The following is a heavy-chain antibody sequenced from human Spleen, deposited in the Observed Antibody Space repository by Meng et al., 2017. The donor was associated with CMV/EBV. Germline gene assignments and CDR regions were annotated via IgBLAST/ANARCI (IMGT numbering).Heavy chain of an antibody. V-gene: IGHV3-53*05. D-gene: IGHD2-2*02. CDR1: GFTVSSNY. CDR3: ARKGWCTSTSCYRQDYLDY. CDR2: IYGGGST. J-gene: IGHJ4*02. Sequence: GESLKISCGASGFTVSSNYMSWVRQAPGKGLEWVSVIYGGGSTYYADSVKGRFTISRDNSKNTLYLQMNSLRAEDTAVYYCARKGWCTSTSCYRQDYLDYWGQGTLVTVSS.